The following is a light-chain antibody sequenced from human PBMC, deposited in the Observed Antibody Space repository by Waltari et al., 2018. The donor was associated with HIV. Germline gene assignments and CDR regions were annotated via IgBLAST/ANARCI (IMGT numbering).Light chain of an antibody. CDR2: DDF. V-gene: IGLV1-51*01. CDR1: RSNIAKNF. CDR3: ASWDSGLRAVV. Sequence: QSVLTQPPSMSAAAGQKTIITCSGSRSNIAKNFVSWYAQVPGSAPKLFIFDDFLGPSGPADRFFGSRSGWSATLEISEVQPDDGEQYFCASWDSGLRAVVFGGGTSLAV. J-gene: IGLJ2*01.